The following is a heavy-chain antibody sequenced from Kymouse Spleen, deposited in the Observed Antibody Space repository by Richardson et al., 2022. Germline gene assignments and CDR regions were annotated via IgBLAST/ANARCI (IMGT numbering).Heavy chain of an antibody. Sequence: EVQLVESGGGLVKPGGSLRLSCAASGFTFSNAWMSWVRQAPGKGLEWVGRIKSKTDGGTTDYAAPVKGRFTISRDDSKNTLYLQMNSLKTEDTAVYYCTTFLPTGTTGYYGSGSYYPFDYWGQGTLVTVSS. CDR2: IKSKTDGGTT. V-gene: IGHV3-15*01. J-gene: IGHJ4*02. CDR1: GFTFSNAW. CDR3: TTFLPTGTTGYYGSGSYYPFDY. D-gene: IGHD3-10*01.